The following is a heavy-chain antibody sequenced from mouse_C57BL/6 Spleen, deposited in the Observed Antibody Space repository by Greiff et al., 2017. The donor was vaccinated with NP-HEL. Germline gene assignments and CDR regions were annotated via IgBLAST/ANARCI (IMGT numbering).Heavy chain of an antibody. CDR3: GRGGGNHRPSLAD. CDR2: IYPGDGDT. Sequence: QVQLKESGPELVKPGASVKISCKASGYAFSSSWMNWVKQRPGKGLEWIGRIYPGDGDTNYNGKFKGKATLTADKSSSTAYMQLSSLTSEDSAVYFCGRGGGNHRPSLADWGKGTLVTVSA. CDR1: GYAFSSSW. V-gene: IGHV1-82*01. J-gene: IGHJ3*01. D-gene: IGHD1-1*02.